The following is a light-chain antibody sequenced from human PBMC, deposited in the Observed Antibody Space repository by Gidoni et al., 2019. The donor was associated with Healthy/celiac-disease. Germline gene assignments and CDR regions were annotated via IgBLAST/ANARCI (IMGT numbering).Light chain of an antibody. CDR1: QSGSSSY. V-gene: IGKV3-20*01. CDR3: QQYGSSPFT. CDR2: GAS. Sequence: IVLTQSPGTLSLSPGERATLSCRASQSGSSSYLAWYQQKPGQAPRLLIYGASSRATGIPDRFSGSGAGTEFTLTISRLEPEDFAVYYCQQYGSSPFTFXPXTKVDIK. J-gene: IGKJ3*01.